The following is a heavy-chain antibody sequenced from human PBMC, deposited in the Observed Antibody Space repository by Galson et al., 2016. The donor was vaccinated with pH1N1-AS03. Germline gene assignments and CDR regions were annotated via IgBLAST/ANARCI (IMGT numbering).Heavy chain of an antibody. CDR2: ISFDGSNK. J-gene: IGHJ4*02. CDR3: TRDLGRFLEWVLDY. CDR1: KFTFSRFS. Sequence: SLRFSCAATKFTFSRFSMHWVRQAPGKGLEWVAAISFDGSNKHYADSVKGRFTISRDDAKNTLYLQMNSLRSEDTAVYFCTRDLGRFLEWVLDYWGQGSLVTVSS. D-gene: IGHD3-3*01. V-gene: IGHV3-30*04.